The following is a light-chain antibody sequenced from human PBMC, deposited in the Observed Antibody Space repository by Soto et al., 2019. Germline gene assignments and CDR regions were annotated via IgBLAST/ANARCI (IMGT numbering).Light chain of an antibody. CDR2: QVT. V-gene: IGLV2-23*02. J-gene: IGLJ3*02. CDR1: GSDVGSYNL. CDR3: CSFAGSPLV. Sequence: QSALTQPASVSGSPGQSITISCSGTGSDVGSYNLVSWYKHHPGKAPKLIIYQVTKRPSGVSNRFSGSKSGNTASLTISGLQSADEADYYCCSFAGSPLVFGGGTKLTVL.